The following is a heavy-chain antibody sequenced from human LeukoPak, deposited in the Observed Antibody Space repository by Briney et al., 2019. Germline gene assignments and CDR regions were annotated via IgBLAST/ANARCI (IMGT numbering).Heavy chain of an antibody. V-gene: IGHV1-46*01. CDR3: ARGRSQLWFFNY. CDR1: GYTFTTYH. Sequence: ASVKVSCKAPGYTFTTYHIHWVRQAPGQGLEWMGMINPSSDSTSYAQKFQGRVTMTRDTSTTTVYMELSSLISDDTAVYFCARGRSQLWFFNYWGQGTLVTVSS. CDR2: INPSSDST. J-gene: IGHJ4*02. D-gene: IGHD3-10*01.